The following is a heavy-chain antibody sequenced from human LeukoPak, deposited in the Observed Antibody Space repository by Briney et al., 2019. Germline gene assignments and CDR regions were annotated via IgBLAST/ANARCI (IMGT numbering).Heavy chain of an antibody. V-gene: IGHV1-3*03. CDR3: ARVVYCSGGSCPIYYMDV. J-gene: IGHJ6*03. CDR2: INAGNGNT. D-gene: IGHD2-15*01. CDR1: GYTFTSYA. Sequence: ASVKVSCKASGYTFTSYAMHWVRQAPGQRLEWMGWINAGNGNTKYSQEFQGRVTITRNTSISTAYMELSSLRSEDTAVYYCARVVYCSGGSCPIYYMDVWGKGTTVTVSS.